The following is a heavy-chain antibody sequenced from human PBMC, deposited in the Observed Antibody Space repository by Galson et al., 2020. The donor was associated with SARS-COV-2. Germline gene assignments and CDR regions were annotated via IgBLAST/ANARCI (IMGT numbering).Heavy chain of an antibody. D-gene: IGHD3-16*01. Sequence: GGSLRLSCAASGFTFSSYDMHWVRQATGKGLEWVSAIGTAGDTYYPGSVKGRFTISRENAKNSLYLQMNSLRAGDTAVYYCARGAYPYYYYYMDVWGKGTTVTVSS. CDR3: ARGAYPYYYYYMDV. J-gene: IGHJ6*03. CDR1: GFTFSSYD. V-gene: IGHV3-13*01. CDR2: IGTAGDT.